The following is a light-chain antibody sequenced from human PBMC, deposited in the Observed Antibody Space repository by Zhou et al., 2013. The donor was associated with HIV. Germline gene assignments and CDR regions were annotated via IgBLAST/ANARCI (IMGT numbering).Light chain of an antibody. CDR2: GAS. CDR1: QSVSSY. Sequence: IVLTQSPGTLSLSPGEGATLSCRASQSVSSYLVWYQQKPGQAPRLLIYGASSRATGIPDRFSGSGSGTDFTLTISRLEPDDFAVYYCQQYGSSLITFGQGTRLEI. V-gene: IGKV3-20*01. CDR3: QQYGSSLIT. J-gene: IGKJ5*01.